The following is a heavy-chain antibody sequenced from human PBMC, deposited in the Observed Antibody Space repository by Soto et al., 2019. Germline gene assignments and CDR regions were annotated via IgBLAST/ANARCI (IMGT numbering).Heavy chain of an antibody. CDR2: IIPIFGTA. CDR1: GGTFSSYA. CDR3: ARGGIVGAKNYYYSMDV. V-gene: IGHV1-69*12. Sequence: QVQLVQSGAEVKKPGSSVKVSCKASGGTFSSYAISWVRQAPGQGLEWMGGIIPIFGTANYAQKFQGRVTITADESTSTAYMELSSLRSDDTAVYYCARGGIVGAKNYYYSMDVWGQGTTVTVSS. J-gene: IGHJ6*02. D-gene: IGHD1-26*01.